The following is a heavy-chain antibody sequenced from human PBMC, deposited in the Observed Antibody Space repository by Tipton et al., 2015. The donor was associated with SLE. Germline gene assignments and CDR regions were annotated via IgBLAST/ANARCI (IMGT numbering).Heavy chain of an antibody. J-gene: IGHJ6*03. CDR1: GGSISSGGHY. CDR2: IHHKGST. D-gene: IGHD3-16*01. V-gene: IGHV4-31*03. CDR3: ARNLWGFHFYYMDV. Sequence: TLSLTCTVSGGSISSGGHYWSWIRQHPGKGLEWIGYIHHKGSTYDNPSLRSRLTISVDTSKNQFSLNLTSVTAAETAVYYCARNLWGFHFYYMDVWGKGTTVTVSS.